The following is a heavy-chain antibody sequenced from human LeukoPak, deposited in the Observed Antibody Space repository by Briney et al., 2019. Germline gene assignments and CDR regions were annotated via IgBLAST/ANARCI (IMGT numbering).Heavy chain of an antibody. CDR3: ASKYSYVGGYFDY. CDR2: IYTSGST. Sequence: PSQTLSLTCTVSGGSISSGSYYWSWIRQPAGKGLEWIGRIYTSGSTNYNPSLKSRVTISVDPSKNQFSLKLSSVTAADTAVYYCASKYSYVGGYFDYWGQGTLVTVSS. J-gene: IGHJ4*02. V-gene: IGHV4-61*02. CDR1: GGSISSGSYY. D-gene: IGHD5-18*01.